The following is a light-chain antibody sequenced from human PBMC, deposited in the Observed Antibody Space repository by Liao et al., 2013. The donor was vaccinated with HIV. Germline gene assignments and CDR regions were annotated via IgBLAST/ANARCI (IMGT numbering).Light chain of an antibody. CDR3: QVWDTSSAHQV. Sequence: SYELTQPPSVSVSPGQTASITCSGDKLGDKYGCWYQQKPGQSPVLVIYQDSRRPSGIPARFSASNSGNTATLTISRVEAGDEADYYCQVWDTSSAHQVFGGGTKLTVL. V-gene: IGLV3-1*01. J-gene: IGLJ3*02. CDR2: QDS. CDR1: KLGDKY.